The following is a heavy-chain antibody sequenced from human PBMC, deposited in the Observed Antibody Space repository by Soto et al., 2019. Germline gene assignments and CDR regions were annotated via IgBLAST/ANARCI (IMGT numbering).Heavy chain of an antibody. D-gene: IGHD6-13*01. V-gene: IGHV4-30-4*01. CDR3: ARTSSSWGVDAFDI. CDR1: GGSISSGDYY. J-gene: IGHJ3*02. CDR2: IYYSGST. Sequence: SETLSLTCTVSGGSISSGDYYWSWIRQPPGKGLEWIGYIYYSGSTYYNPSLKSRVTISVDTSKNQFSLKLSSVTAADTAVYYCARTSSSWGVDAFDIWGQGTMVTV.